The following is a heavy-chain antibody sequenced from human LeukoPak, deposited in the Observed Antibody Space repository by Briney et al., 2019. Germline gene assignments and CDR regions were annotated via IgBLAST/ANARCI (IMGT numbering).Heavy chain of an antibody. Sequence: ASVKVSCKASGYTFTSYYMHWVRQAPGQGLEWMGIINPSGGSTSYAQKFQGRVTMTRDTSTSTVYMGLSSLRSEDTAVYYCARGHGVDSGRYYFDYWGQGTLVTVSS. CDR1: GYTFTSYY. J-gene: IGHJ4*02. V-gene: IGHV1-46*01. D-gene: IGHD6-19*01. CDR2: INPSGGST. CDR3: ARGHGVDSGRYYFDY.